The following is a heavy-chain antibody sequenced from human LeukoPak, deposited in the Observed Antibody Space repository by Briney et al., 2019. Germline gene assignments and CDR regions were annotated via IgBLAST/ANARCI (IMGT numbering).Heavy chain of an antibody. CDR1: GFTFRYFA. D-gene: IGHD1-26*01. J-gene: IGHJ4*02. CDR3: ATKERPGY. V-gene: IGHV3-23*01. CDR2: ISASGDNT. Sequence: GGSLRLSCAASGFTFRYFAMNWVRQVPGKGLEWVSAISASGDNTYYTDSVRGRFTISRDNSENTLHLQMNSLTAEDTAVYYCATKERPGYWGQGTLVTVSS.